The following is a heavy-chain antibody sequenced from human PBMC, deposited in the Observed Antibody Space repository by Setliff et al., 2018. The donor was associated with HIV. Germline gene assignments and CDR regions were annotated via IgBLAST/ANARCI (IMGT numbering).Heavy chain of an antibody. CDR2: ILPFFDTA. CDR1: GGTFTRNC. D-gene: IGHD2-2*03. CDR3: ARDPYGYCTTTTCYVPGY. V-gene: IGHV1-69*13. J-gene: IGHJ4*02. Sequence: GASVKVSCKVSGGTFTRNCISWVRQAPGQGLEWMGGILPFFDTANYAQKFQGRVTITADESTSTAYMELSSLRSEDTAIYYCARDPYGYCTTTTCYVPGYWGQGTLVTVSS.